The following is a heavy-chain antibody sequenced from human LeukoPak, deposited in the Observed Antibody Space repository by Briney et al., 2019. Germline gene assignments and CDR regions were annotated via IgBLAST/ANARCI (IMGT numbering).Heavy chain of an antibody. J-gene: IGHJ6*02. V-gene: IGHV4-59*01. D-gene: IGHD3-10*01. Sequence: SETLSLTCTVSGGSTNRYYWSWIRQPPGKGLEWIGHIYYSGSTNYNPSLKSRVTISVDTSKTQFSLKLSSVTAADTAVYYCAREVGYYYGSGGNYYYYGLDVWGQGTTVTVSS. CDR2: IYYSGST. CDR3: AREVGYYYGSGGNYYYYGLDV. CDR1: GGSTNRYY.